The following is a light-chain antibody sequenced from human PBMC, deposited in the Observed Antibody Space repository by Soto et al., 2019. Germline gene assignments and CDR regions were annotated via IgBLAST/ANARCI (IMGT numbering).Light chain of an antibody. Sequence: QSALTQPPSASGSPGQSVTISCTGTDNDVGGFDYVSWYQLHPDKAPKLVMYEVTKRPSGVPDRFSGSKSDNTASLTVSGLQAEDEADYYCSSYTDTNNFVVFGGGTQLTVL. J-gene: IGLJ2*01. CDR1: DNDVGGFDY. CDR2: EVT. V-gene: IGLV2-8*01. CDR3: SSYTDTNNFVV.